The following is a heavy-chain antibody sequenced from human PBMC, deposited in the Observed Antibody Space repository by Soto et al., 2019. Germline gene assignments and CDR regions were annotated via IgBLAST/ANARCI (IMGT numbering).Heavy chain of an antibody. CDR1: GFTFSNFA. D-gene: IGHD3-10*01. J-gene: IGHJ4*02. CDR2: ISSNGDST. CDR3: VKGSLFTFGSGTSGGPDY. V-gene: IGHV3-64D*06. Sequence: EVQLMESGGGLVQPGGSLRLSCSASGFTFSNFAIHWVRQAPGKGLEYVSAISSNGDSTFYADSVKGRFTISRDNSKNTLYLHMSSLRTDDMAVYYCVKGSLFTFGSGTSGGPDYWGQGTLVTVSS.